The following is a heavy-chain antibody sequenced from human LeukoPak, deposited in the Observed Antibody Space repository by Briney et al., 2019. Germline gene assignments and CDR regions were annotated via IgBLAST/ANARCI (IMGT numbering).Heavy chain of an antibody. CDR1: GYTFTGYY. CDR3: ARPDILRYFDY. J-gene: IGHJ4*02. Sequence: WASVKVSCKASGYTFTGYYMHWVRQAPGQGLEWMGWINPNSGGTNYAQKFQGRVAMTRDTSISTAYMELSRLRSDDTAVYYCARPDILRYFDYWGQGTLVTVSS. CDR2: INPNSGGT. V-gene: IGHV1-2*02. D-gene: IGHD3-9*01.